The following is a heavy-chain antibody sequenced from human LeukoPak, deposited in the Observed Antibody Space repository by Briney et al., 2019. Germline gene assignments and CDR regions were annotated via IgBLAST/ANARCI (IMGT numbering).Heavy chain of an antibody. V-gene: IGHV3-11*03. D-gene: IGHD6-13*01. Sequence: PGASLRLSCAASGFTFSDYYMSWIRMAPGKGLEWVSYISSSSSYTDYADSVKGRFTISRDNARNSLFLQMDSLRAEDTAVYYCSVSPHSSTDYWGQGTLVTVSS. CDR2: ISSSSSYT. J-gene: IGHJ4*02. CDR1: GFTFSDYY. CDR3: SVSPHSSTDY.